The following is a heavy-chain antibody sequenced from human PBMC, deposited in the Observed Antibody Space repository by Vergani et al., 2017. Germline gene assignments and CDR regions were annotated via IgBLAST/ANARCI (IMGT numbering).Heavy chain of an antibody. V-gene: IGHV3-30*02. CDR3: AKTLLTFSRASGDHYYYYGMDV. D-gene: IGHD2-2*01. CDR2: IRFDGSNT. J-gene: IGHJ6*02. Sequence: QVQLVESGGGVVQPGGSLILSCAASGFTFNNYGMNWVRQAPGKGLEWVAFIRFDGSNTCYADSLKGRFTISRDNSQNSLYLQMNSLRAEDTAVYYCAKTLLTFSRASGDHYYYYGMDVWGQGTTVTVSS. CDR1: GFTFNNYG.